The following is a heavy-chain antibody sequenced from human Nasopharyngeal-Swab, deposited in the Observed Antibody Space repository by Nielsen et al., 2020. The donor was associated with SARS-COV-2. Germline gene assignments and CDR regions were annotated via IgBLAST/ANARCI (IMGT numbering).Heavy chain of an antibody. D-gene: IGHD3-22*01. Sequence: ESLKISCAVYGGSFSGYHWSWIRQPPGKGLEWIGEIHHSGSTNYNPSLKSRVTISLDTSKNQFSLKLSSVTAADTAVYYCARDHYYDSSSYYPFHKRYYYGMDVWGQGTTVTVSS. CDR2: IHHSGST. V-gene: IGHV4-34*01. CDR3: ARDHYYDSSSYYPFHKRYYYGMDV. J-gene: IGHJ6*02. CDR1: GGSFSGYH.